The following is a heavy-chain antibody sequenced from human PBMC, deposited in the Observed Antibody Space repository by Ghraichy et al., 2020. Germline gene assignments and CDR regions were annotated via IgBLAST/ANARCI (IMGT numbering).Heavy chain of an antibody. J-gene: IGHJ2*01. CDR1: GDSISSSSYY. V-gene: IGHV4-39*01. Sequence: EALNISCIVSGDSISSSSYYGAWIRQPPGEGLDWIGTIYYRGNTYYNPSLKSRVTISVDTSTNQVSLKLRSVTAADTAVYYCARQLGDWSFDLWGRGTLVTVSS. CDR2: IYYRGNT. CDR3: ARQLGDWSFDL. D-gene: IGHD7-27*01.